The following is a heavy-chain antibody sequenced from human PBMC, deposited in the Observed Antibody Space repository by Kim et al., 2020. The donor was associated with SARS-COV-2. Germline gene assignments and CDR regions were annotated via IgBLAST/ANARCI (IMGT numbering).Heavy chain of an antibody. V-gene: IGHV1-69*13. CDR3: ARVLAGEQQLVGNWFDP. D-gene: IGHD6-13*01. J-gene: IGHJ5*02. CDR1: GGTFSSYA. Sequence: SVKVSCKASGGTFSSYAISWVRQAPGQGLEWMGGIIPIFGTANYAQKFQGRVTITADESTSTAYMELSSLRSEDTAVYYCARVLAGEQQLVGNWFDPWGQGTLVTVSS. CDR2: IIPIFGTA.